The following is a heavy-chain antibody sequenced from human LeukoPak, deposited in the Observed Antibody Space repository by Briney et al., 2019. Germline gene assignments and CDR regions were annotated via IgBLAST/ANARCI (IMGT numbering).Heavy chain of an antibody. CDR3: ARTAMGDYVRFPNDH. J-gene: IGHJ4*02. D-gene: IGHD4-17*01. V-gene: IGHV3-23*01. CDR2: ISAGGGST. Sequence: PGGSLRLSCAASGFTFSSYAMSWVRQAPGKGLEWVSAISAGGGSTYYAASVKGGSTISETNSKNTPLLQMNVRAAEDTALYYCARTAMGDYVRFPNDHWGQRTLVTVSS. CDR1: GFTFSSYA.